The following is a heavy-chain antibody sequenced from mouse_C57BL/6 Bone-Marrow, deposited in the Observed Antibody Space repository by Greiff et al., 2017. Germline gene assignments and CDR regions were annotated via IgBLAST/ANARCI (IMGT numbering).Heavy chain of an antibody. CDR2: ISYDGSN. CDR3: ARDLLLLPTYWYFDV. D-gene: IGHD2-12*01. CDR1: GYSITSGYY. Sequence: ESGPGLVKPSQSLSLTCSVTGYSITSGYYWNWIRQFPGNKLEWMGYISYDGSNNYNPSLKNRISITRDTSKNQFFLKLNSVTTEDTATYYCARDLLLLPTYWYFDVWGTGTTVTVSS. J-gene: IGHJ1*03. V-gene: IGHV3-6*01.